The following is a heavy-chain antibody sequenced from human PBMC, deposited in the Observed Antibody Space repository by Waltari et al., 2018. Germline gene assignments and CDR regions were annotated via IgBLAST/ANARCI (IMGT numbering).Heavy chain of an antibody. CDR3: ARDKQPGDSGDAFDI. J-gene: IGHJ3*02. V-gene: IGHV3-21*01. Sequence: EVQLVESGGGLVKPGGSLRLSCAASGFTFSSYSMNWVRQAPGKGLEWVSSISRSSSYIYYADSVKGRFTISRDNAKNSLYLQMNSLRAEDTAVYYCARDKQPGDSGDAFDIWGQGTMVTVSS. CDR1: GFTFSSYS. CDR2: ISRSSSYI. D-gene: IGHD3-10*01.